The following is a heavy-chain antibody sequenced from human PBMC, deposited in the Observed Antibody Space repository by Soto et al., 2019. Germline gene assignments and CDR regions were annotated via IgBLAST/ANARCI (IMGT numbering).Heavy chain of an antibody. J-gene: IGHJ4*02. CDR2: ISGSGGST. CDR3: AKDFSQLDY. Sequence: GGSLRLSCAASGFPFSIYAMSLVRQAPGKGLEWVSAISGSGGSTYYADSVKGRFTISRDNSKNTLYLQMNSLRAEDTAVYYCAKDFSQLDYWGQGTRVTVSS. V-gene: IGHV3-23*01. CDR1: GFPFSIYA.